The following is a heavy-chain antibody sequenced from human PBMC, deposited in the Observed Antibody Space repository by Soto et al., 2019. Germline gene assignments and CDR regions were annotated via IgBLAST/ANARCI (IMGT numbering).Heavy chain of an antibody. V-gene: IGHV3-15*01. D-gene: IGHD2-2*01. CDR3: TTELQDIVVVPAAISGDCSGGSCYPALDAFAI. J-gene: IGHJ3*02. CDR2: IKSKTDGGTT. Sequence: PGGSLRLSCAASGFTFSNAWMSWVRQAPGKGLEWVGRIKSKTDGGTTDYAAPVKGRFTISRDDSKNTLYLQMNSLKTEDTAVYYCTTELQDIVVVPAAISGDCSGGSCYPALDAFAIWGQGTMVTVSS. CDR1: GFTFSNAW.